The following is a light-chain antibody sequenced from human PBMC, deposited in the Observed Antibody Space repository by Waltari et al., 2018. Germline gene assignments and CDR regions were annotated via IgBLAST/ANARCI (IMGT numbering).Light chain of an antibody. J-gene: IGKJ2*03. V-gene: IGKV4-1*01. CDR2: WAS. Sequence: DIVMTQSPDSLAVSLGERATINCKSSQSVFFSSNNENYLAWYQQKPGQPPKLLIYWASTRESGVPDRISGSGSGTDFTLAISSLQAEDVAVYYCQQYYSIPRSFGQGTKLEIK. CDR3: QQYYSIPRS. CDR1: QSVFFSSNNENY.